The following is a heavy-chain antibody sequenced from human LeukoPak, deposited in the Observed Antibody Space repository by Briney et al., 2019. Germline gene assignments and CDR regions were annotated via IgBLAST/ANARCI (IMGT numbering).Heavy chain of an antibody. J-gene: IGHJ5*02. V-gene: IGHV4-34*01. CDR2: INKMEST. Sequence: GSLRLSCAASGFTFSSYAMSWAGHPPGRGREWIGEINKMESTNYNPSLKSRVTISVDTSKNQFSLKLSSVTAADTAVYYCARGRSGGSFRALSQKSNWFDPWGQGTLVTVSS. CDR3: ARGRSGGSFRALSQKSNWFDP. D-gene: IGHD2-15*01. CDR1: GFTFSSYA.